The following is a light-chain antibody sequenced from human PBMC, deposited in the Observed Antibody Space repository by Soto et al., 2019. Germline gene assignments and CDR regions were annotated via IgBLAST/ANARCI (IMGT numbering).Light chain of an antibody. V-gene: IGKV3-15*01. Sequence: EIVMTQSPATLSVSPGERATLSCRASQSVRSNLAWYQQKPGQAPRLLIYGEFTRSNDIPARFSGNRSGTDFTLTISSLQSEDVAVYYCQQYNNWPRTFGQGTKVDIK. J-gene: IGKJ1*01. CDR1: QSVRSN. CDR2: GEF. CDR3: QQYNNWPRT.